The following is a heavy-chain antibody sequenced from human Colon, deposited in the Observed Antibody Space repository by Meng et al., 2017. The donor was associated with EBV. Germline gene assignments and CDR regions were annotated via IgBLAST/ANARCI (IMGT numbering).Heavy chain of an antibody. CDR3: ASLYGDSSVWYLDL. V-gene: IGHV4-31*03. Sequence: QVQLQGSGPVLVKPSQTLPLPCTVSGGSISSGNHYWSWIRQHPGKGLEYIGYIYYSGSTYYNPSLKSRLIISVDTSKNHFSLRLNSVTAADTAVYYCASLYGDSSVWYLDLWGRGTLVTVSS. D-gene: IGHD4-17*01. J-gene: IGHJ2*01. CDR1: GGSISSGNHY. CDR2: IYYSGST.